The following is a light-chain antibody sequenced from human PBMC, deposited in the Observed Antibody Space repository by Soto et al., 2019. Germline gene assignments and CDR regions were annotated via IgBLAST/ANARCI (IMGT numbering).Light chain of an antibody. Sequence: DIVMTLSPAILSVSLGERATLSCLASQSISDNLAWYQQRSGQAPRLLIYGASTRATGVPARFSGSGSGTEFTLTISSLQSDDFAIYYCQQYKSWPPLTFGGGTKVE. CDR1: QSISDN. J-gene: IGKJ4*01. CDR3: QQYKSWPPLT. CDR2: GAS. V-gene: IGKV3-15*01.